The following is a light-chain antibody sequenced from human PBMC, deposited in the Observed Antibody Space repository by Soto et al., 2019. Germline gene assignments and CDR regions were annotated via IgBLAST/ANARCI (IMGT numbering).Light chain of an antibody. V-gene: IGKV3-20*01. CDR2: GAS. Sequence: EIVLTQSPGTLSLSPGERATLSCRASQSVSSSYLAWYQQKPGQAPRLLIYGASSRATCIPDRFSGSGSGTDFTITISRLEPEDFSDYYDQQYGSSRYTIGQATKLEIK. CDR3: QQYGSSRYT. CDR1: QSVSSSY. J-gene: IGKJ2*01.